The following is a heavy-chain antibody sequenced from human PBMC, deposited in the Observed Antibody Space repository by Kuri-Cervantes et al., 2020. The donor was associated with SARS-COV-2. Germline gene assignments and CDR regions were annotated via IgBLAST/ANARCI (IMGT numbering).Heavy chain of an antibody. CDR2: ISYDGSNK. CDR1: GFTFSSYA. CDR3: ARVEVTILSADY. V-gene: IGHV3-30-3*01. Sequence: GESLKISCAASGFTFSSYAMHWVRRAPGKGLEWVAVISYDGSNKYYADSVKGRFTISRDNSKNTLYLQMNSLRAEDTAVYYCARVEVTILSADYWGQGTLVTVSS. D-gene: IGHD3-3*01. J-gene: IGHJ4*02.